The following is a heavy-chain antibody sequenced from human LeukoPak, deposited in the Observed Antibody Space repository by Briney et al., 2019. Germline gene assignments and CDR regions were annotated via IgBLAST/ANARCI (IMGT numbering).Heavy chain of an antibody. CDR2: IYPSDSDA. J-gene: IGHJ4*02. D-gene: IGHD2-8*02. CDR1: GYRFTSYW. Sequence: GESLKISCKASGYRFTSYWIGWVRQMPGKGLEWVGIIYPSDSDARYSPSFQGQVTISADKSISTAYLQWSSLKASDTAVYYCARCSTAWPLDYWGQGTLVTVSS. CDR3: ARCSTAWPLDY. V-gene: IGHV5-51*01.